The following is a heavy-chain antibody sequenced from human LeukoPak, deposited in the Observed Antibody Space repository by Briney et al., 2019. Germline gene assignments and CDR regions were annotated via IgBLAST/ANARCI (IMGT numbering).Heavy chain of an antibody. CDR3: AKELDSSGYFDY. CDR2: ISGSGGST. Sequence: GGSLRLSCAASGLTFSSYAMTWVRQAPGKGLEWVSGISGSGGSTYHADSVKGRFTISRDNSKNTLYLQMNSLRAEDTAVYYCAKELDSSGYFDYWGQGTLVTVSS. V-gene: IGHV3-23*01. D-gene: IGHD3-22*01. CDR1: GLTFSSYA. J-gene: IGHJ4*02.